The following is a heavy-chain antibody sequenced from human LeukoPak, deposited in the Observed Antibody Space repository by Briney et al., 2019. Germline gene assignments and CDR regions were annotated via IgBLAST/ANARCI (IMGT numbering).Heavy chain of an antibody. V-gene: IGHV1-18*01. CDR2: ISAYNGNT. J-gene: IGHJ5*02. Sequence: ASVKVSCKASAYRFMRKGISWVRQAPGQGLEWMGWISAYNGNTDYAQKFQGRVTMTTDTSTSTAYMELRTLTSDDTAVYYCAGGYDWFDPWGQGTLVTVSS. D-gene: IGHD3-22*01. CDR3: AGGYDWFDP. CDR1: AYRFMRKG.